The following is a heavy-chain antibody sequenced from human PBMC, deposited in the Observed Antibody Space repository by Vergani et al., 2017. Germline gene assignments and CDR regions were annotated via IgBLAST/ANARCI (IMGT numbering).Heavy chain of an antibody. V-gene: IGHV4-30-4*08. Sequence: QVQLQESGPGVVKPSQTLSLTCAVSGGSISSGDHCWTWIRQRPGKGLEWIGYIFYSGTTYDNPSLRSRLTISVDTSQNQFSLKLTSVTAADTAVYYCARVPPQYYDILTGYPTPGAFDIWGQGTMVTVSS. CDR3: ARVPPQYYDILTGYPTPGAFDI. D-gene: IGHD3-9*01. J-gene: IGHJ3*02. CDR2: IFYSGTT. CDR1: GGSISSGDHC.